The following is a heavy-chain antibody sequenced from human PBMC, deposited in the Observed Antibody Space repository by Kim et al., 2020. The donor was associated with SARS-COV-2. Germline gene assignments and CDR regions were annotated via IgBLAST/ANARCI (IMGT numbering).Heavy chain of an antibody. CDR3: AREPASLLYFDS. CDR1: GYTFTTYY. Sequence: ASVKVSCKASGYTFTTYYMHWLRQAPGQGLEWMGMIVPSGGTINYAQRFQGRVTMTRDTSTSTVYLELSSLRSADTAMYYCAREPASLLYFDSWGQGTLV. J-gene: IGHJ4*02. CDR2: IVPSGGTI. D-gene: IGHD1-26*01. V-gene: IGHV1-46*01.